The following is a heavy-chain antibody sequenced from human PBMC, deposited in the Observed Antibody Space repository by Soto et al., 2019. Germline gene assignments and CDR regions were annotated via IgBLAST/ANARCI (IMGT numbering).Heavy chain of an antibody. Sequence: ELQLLASGGGLVHPGGSLRLSCAASGLTFTSYAMSWVRQAPGKGLEWVSGLSGSGGTTYYADSVKGRFTISRDNSKNTLYLQMDSLRAEDTAVYYCAKDRRISMVRGYYFEYWGQGTLVTVSS. V-gene: IGHV3-23*01. CDR3: AKDRRISMVRGYYFEY. CDR2: LSGSGGTT. CDR1: GLTFTSYA. D-gene: IGHD3-10*01. J-gene: IGHJ4*02.